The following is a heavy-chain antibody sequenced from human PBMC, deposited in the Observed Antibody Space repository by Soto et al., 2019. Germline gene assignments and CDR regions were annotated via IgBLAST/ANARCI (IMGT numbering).Heavy chain of an antibody. Sequence: PVGSLRLSCAASGFTFISYAMSWVRQAPGKGLEWVSAMSGSGGSTYYADSVKGRFTISRDNSKNTLYLQMNSLRAEDTAVYYCASSYGSGSFDYWGQGTLVTVSS. D-gene: IGHD3-10*01. CDR2: MSGSGGST. CDR3: ASSYGSGSFDY. V-gene: IGHV3-23*01. J-gene: IGHJ4*02. CDR1: GFTFISYA.